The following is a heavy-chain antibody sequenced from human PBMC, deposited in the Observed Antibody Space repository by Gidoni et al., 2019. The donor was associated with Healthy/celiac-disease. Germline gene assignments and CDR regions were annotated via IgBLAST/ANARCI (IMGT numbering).Heavy chain of an antibody. J-gene: IGHJ5*02. CDR3: ARGPRGYQLLYNWFDP. CDR2: MNPNSGNT. D-gene: IGHD2-2*01. V-gene: IGHV1-8*01. Sequence: QVQLVPSGAEVKMPGASANVACKASGYTFTSYDINWVRQATVQCLEWMGWMNPNSGNTGYAQKFQGRVNMTRNTSISTAYMVLSSLRSEDTAVYYCARGPRGYQLLYNWFDPWGQGTLVTVSS. CDR1: GYTFTSYD.